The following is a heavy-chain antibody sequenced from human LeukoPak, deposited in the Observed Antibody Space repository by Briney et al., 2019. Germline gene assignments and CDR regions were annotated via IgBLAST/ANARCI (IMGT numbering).Heavy chain of an antibody. J-gene: IGHJ4*02. D-gene: IGHD4-17*01. CDR3: AKELGADGDPPSASDY. Sequence: GGSLRLSCTPSGYTFSRYAMTWVRQSTGEGLEWVSGISGSCVSTYYADCVKGRFTISREHSKNTVSLQMNTLRAEDTAVYFCAKELGADGDPPSASDYWGQGTLAT. CDR1: GYTFSRYA. CDR2: ISGSCVST. V-gene: IGHV3-23*01.